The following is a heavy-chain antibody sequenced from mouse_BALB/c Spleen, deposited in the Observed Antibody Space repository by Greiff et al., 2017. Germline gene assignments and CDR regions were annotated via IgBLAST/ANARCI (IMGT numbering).Heavy chain of an antibody. Sequence: DVMLVESGGGLVQPGGSLKLSCAASGFTFSSYGMSWVRQTPDKRLELVATINSNGGSTYYPDSVKGRFTISRDNAKNTLYLQMSSLKSEDTAMYYCARDHGNYVGFAYWGQGTLVTVSA. V-gene: IGHV5-6-3*01. D-gene: IGHD2-1*01. CDR1: GFTFSSYG. CDR3: ARDHGNYVGFAY. CDR2: INSNGGST. J-gene: IGHJ3*01.